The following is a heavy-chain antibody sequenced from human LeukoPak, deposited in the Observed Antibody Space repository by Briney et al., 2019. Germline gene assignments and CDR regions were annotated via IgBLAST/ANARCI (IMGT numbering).Heavy chain of an antibody. D-gene: IGHD2-15*01. CDR2: VYYSGST. CDR1: GGSVSGYY. CDR3: ARIHRYCSGGACYGLDN. Sequence: SETLSLTCVVSGGSVSGYYWGWIRQPPGRGLEWIGYVYYSGSTNYNPSFKSRITISLDTSRNQFSLQLSSVTAADTAVYYCARIHRYCSGGACYGLDNSGQGTLVAVSS. J-gene: IGHJ4*02. V-gene: IGHV4-59*02.